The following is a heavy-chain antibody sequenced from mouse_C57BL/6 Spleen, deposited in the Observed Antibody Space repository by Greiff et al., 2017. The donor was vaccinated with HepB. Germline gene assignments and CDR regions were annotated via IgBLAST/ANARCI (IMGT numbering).Heavy chain of an antibody. D-gene: IGHD1-1*01. CDR3: ARGDYYGSSYGGYFDV. V-gene: IGHV1-39*01. CDR1: GYSFTDYN. CDR2: INPNYGTT. J-gene: IGHJ1*03. Sequence: EVQLQQSGPELVKPGASVKISCKASGYSFTDYNMNWVKQSNGKSLEWIGVINPNYGTTSYNQKFKGKATLTVDQSSSTAYMQLNSLTSEDSAVYYCARGDYYGSSYGGYFDVWGTRTTVTVSS.